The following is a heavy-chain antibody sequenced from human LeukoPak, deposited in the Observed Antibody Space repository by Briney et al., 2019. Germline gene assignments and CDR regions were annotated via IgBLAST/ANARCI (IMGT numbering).Heavy chain of an antibody. CDR1: GFTFSDYS. J-gene: IGHJ3*02. V-gene: IGHV3-48*01. CDR3: AVSYRDAFDI. CDR2: ISSSSSSI. D-gene: IGHD3-16*02. Sequence: PGESLRLSCAASGFTFSDYSMNWVRQAPGKGLEWVSFISSSSSSIYYADSVKGRFTISRDNAKKSLYLKMNSLRAEDTAVYYCAVSYRDAFDIWGQGTMVTVSS.